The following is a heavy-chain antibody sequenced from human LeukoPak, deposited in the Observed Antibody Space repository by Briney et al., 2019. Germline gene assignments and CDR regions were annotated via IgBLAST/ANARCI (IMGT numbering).Heavy chain of an antibody. CDR1: GFTVSPNY. D-gene: IGHD3-10*01. CDR2: IYSGGST. CDR3: ARDRYYGSENYYYYYHMDV. Sequence: PGGSLRLSCAASGFTVSPNYMSWLRQPPRQGLAGVSVIYSGGSTYYADSVKGRFTISRDNSENVLHLQMNSLRAEDTALYYCARDRYYGSENYYYYYHMDVWGTGTTVTVSS. V-gene: IGHV3-66*01. J-gene: IGHJ6*03.